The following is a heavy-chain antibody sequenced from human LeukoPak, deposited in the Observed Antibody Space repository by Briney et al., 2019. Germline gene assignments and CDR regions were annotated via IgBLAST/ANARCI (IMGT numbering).Heavy chain of an antibody. V-gene: IGHV3-7*04. D-gene: IGHD6-13*01. CDR1: GFTFSNYW. Sequence: GGSLRLFCAASGFTFSNYWMSWVRQAPGKGLEFMANIKEAGSEKYYVDSVKGRFTISRDNDKNLVHLQMNSLRAEDTAVYYCARGGGMRSWYDFDYWGQGTLVTVSS. CDR2: IKEAGSEK. J-gene: IGHJ4*02. CDR3: ARGGGMRSWYDFDY.